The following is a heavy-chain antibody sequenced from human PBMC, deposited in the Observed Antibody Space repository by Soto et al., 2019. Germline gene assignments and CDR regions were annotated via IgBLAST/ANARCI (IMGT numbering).Heavy chain of an antibody. Sequence: ASVKVSCKASGYTFTSYDINWVRQATGQGLEWMGWMNPNSGNTNYAQKFQGRVTMTTNTSTSTAYVELRSLRSVDSAVYYCAILRSRIGFDYWGQGTLVTVSS. CDR3: AILRSRIGFDY. J-gene: IGHJ4*02. CDR2: MNPNSGNT. CDR1: GYTFTSYD. V-gene: IGHV1-8*01.